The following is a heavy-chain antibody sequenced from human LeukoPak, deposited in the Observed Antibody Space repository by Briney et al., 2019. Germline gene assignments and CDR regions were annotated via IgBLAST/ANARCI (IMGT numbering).Heavy chain of an antibody. J-gene: IGHJ3*02. CDR3: ATGDYGAFDI. D-gene: IGHD4-17*01. V-gene: IGHV3-21*01. CDR1: GFIFSSFC. CDR2: ISSSSSYI. Sequence: GGSLRLSCAASGFIFSSFCMNWVRLAPGKGLEWVSSISSSSSYIYYADSVKGRFTISRDNAKNSLYLQMNSLRAEDTAVYYCATGDYGAFDIWGQGTMVTVSS.